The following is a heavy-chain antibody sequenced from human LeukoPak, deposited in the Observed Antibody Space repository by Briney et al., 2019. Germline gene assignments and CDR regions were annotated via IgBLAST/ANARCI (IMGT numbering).Heavy chain of an antibody. J-gene: IGHJ4*02. CDR2: IYYSGST. V-gene: IGHV4-59*01. CDR3: ARFSILGTIDY. CDR1: GGSISSYY. Sequence: SETLSLTCTVSGGSISSYYWIWIRQPPGKGLEWIGYIYYSGSTNYNPSLKSRVTISVDTSKNQFSLKLSSVTAADTAVYYCARFSILGTIDYWGQGTLVTVSS. D-gene: IGHD7-27*01.